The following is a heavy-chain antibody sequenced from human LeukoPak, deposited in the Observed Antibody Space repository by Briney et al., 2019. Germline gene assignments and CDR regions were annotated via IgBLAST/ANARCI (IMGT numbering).Heavy chain of an antibody. D-gene: IGHD3-22*01. Sequence: GGSLRLSCAASGFTFSDYYMSWIRQAPGKGLEWVSYISSSSSYTSYADSVKGRFTISRDNAKNSLYLQMNSLRAEDTAVYYCARGGYDSSGYPDAFDIWGQGTMVTVSS. J-gene: IGHJ3*02. CDR1: GFTFSDYY. CDR3: ARGGYDSSGYPDAFDI. CDR2: ISSSSSYT. V-gene: IGHV3-11*03.